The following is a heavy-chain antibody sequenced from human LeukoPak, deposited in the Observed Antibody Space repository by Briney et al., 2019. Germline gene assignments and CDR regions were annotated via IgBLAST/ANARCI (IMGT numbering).Heavy chain of an antibody. D-gene: IGHD6-13*01. J-gene: IGHJ6*03. V-gene: IGHV1-18*01. CDR1: GYTFTSYG. CDR3: ARDGIAAAGRPYYYYYYMDV. CDR2: ISAYNGNT. Sequence: GASVKVSCKASGYTFTSYGISWVRQAPGQGLEWMGWISAYNGNTNYTQKLQGRVTMTTDTSTSTAYMELRSLRSDDTAVYYCARDGIAAAGRPYYYYYYMDVWGKGTTVTISS.